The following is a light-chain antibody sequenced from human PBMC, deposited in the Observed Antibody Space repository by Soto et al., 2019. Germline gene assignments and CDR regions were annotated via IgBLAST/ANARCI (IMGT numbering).Light chain of an antibody. Sequence: DIQMTQSPSTLSASVGDRVTITCRASQSVNWLAWYQQKPGKDPKILIYKASSLEVGVPSRFSGSGSGTEFTLTISSLQPDDFATYYCQQYNSYRSWTFGQGTKVDIK. J-gene: IGKJ1*01. CDR1: QSVNW. V-gene: IGKV1-5*03. CDR2: KAS. CDR3: QQYNSYRSWT.